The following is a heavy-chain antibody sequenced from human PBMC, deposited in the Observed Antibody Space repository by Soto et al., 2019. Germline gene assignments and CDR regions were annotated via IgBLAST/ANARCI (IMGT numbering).Heavy chain of an antibody. J-gene: IGHJ4*02. V-gene: IGHV3-23*01. D-gene: IGHD6-6*01. Sequence: EVQLLESGGGLVQPGGSLRLSCAASGFTFYNYAMSWVRQAPGKGLEWVSGISGTGGTTYYADSVKGRFTIFRDNSNKTLYLQMNSLRAEDTALYYCVRSIATRREVDYWGQGTLVTVSS. CDR1: GFTFYNYA. CDR3: VRSIATRREVDY. CDR2: ISGTGGTT.